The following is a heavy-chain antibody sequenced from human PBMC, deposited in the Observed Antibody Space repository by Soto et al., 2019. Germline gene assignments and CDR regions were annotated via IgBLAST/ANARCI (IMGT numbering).Heavy chain of an antibody. D-gene: IGHD2-15*01. V-gene: IGHV2-5*02. J-gene: IGHJ4*02. CDR2: IYWDDYK. CDR1: GFSLSTSGVG. Sequence: SGPTLVNPTQTLTLTCTFSGFSLSTSGVGVGWIRQPPGKALEWLALIYWDDYKRYSPSLKSRLTITKDTSKNQVVLTMTNMDPVDTATYYCAHSWYCRGGSCYYPDCFDYWGQGTLVTDSS. CDR3: AHSWYCRGGSCYYPDCFDY.